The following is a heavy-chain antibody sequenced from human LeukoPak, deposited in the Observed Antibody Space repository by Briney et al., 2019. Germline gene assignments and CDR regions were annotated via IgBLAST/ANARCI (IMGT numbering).Heavy chain of an antibody. D-gene: IGHD3-3*01. CDR3: ARALASGYYSYFDG. CDR1: GLTVIAQY. J-gene: IGHJ4*02. V-gene: IGHV3-53*01. CDR2: IYSGDKT. Sequence: GGSLRLSCEVSGLTVIAQYMTWVRQAPGRGLESVSLIYSGDKTYYANSVKGRFIISRDPSKNAVYLQMNNVRAEDTAVYYCARALASGYYSYFDGWGQGTLVTVSS.